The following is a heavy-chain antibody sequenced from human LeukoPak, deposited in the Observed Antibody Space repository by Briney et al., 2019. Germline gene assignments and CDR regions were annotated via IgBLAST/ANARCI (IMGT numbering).Heavy chain of an antibody. J-gene: IGHJ4*02. D-gene: IGHD1-26*01. CDR3: ARWGENFRGSYYYFDY. CDR1: GYTFTGYY. CDR2: INPNSGGT. Sequence: GASVKVSCKASGYTFTGYYMHWVRQAPGQGGEGMGWINPNSGGTNYAQKFQGRVTMTRDTSNSTAYMELIRLRSDDTAVYYCARWGENFRGSYYYFDYWGQGTLVTVSS. V-gene: IGHV1-2*02.